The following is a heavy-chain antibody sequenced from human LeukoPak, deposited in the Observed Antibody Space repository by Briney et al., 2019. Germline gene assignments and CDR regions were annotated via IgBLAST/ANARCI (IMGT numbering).Heavy chain of an antibody. V-gene: IGHV4-59*01. CDR1: GGSISNYY. CDR3: ARAHSYDSSGYPHDAFDI. CDR2: IYYSGST. J-gene: IGHJ3*02. Sequence: SETLSLTCTVSGGSISNYYWSWIRQPPGKELEWIGYIYYSGSTNYNPSLKSRVTISVDTSKNQFSLKLSSVAAAGTAVYYCARAHSYDSSGYPHDAFDIWGQGTMVTVSS. D-gene: IGHD3-22*01.